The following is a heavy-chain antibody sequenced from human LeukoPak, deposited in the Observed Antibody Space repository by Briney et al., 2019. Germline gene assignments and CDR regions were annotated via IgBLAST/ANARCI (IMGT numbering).Heavy chain of an antibody. D-gene: IGHD3-22*01. Sequence: GGSLRLPCAASGFTFSSYSMNWVRQAPGKGLEWVSSISSSSSYIYYADSVKGRFTISRDNAKNSLYLQMNSLRAEDTAVYYCARGVVISTYFDYWGQGTLVTVSS. CDR3: ARGVVISTYFDY. CDR1: GFTFSSYS. CDR2: ISSSSSYI. V-gene: IGHV3-21*01. J-gene: IGHJ4*02.